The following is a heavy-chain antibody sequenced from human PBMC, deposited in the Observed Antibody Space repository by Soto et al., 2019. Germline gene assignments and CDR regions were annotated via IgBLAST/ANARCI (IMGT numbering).Heavy chain of an antibody. CDR3: ARDKSSWVIGY. J-gene: IGHJ4*02. V-gene: IGHV3-30-3*01. CDR2: ISYDGSNK. CDR1: GFTFSSYA. Sequence: QVQLVESGGGVIQPGRSLRLSCAASGFTFSSYAMHWVRQAPGKGLEWVAVISYDGSNKYYADSVKGRFTISRDNSKNTLYLQMNSLRAEDTAVYYWARDKSSWVIGYWGQGTLVTVSS. D-gene: IGHD2-2*01.